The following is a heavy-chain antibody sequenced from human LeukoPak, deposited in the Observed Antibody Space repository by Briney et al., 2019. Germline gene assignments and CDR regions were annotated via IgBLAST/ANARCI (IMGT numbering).Heavy chain of an antibody. CDR3: AKDSHDYVWGSYRYYAFDI. D-gene: IGHD3-16*02. Sequence: GGSLRLSCAASGFTFSSYAMSWVRQAPGKGLEWVSAISGSGGSTYYADSVKGRFTISRDNSKNTLYLQMNSLRAEDTAVYYSAKDSHDYVWGSYRYYAFDIWGQGTMVTVSS. V-gene: IGHV3-23*01. J-gene: IGHJ3*02. CDR1: GFTFSSYA. CDR2: ISGSGGST.